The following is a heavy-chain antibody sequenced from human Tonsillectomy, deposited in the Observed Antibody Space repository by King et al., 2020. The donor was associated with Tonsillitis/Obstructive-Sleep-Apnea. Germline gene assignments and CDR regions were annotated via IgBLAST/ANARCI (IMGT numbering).Heavy chain of an antibody. CDR1: GGSISSYY. D-gene: IGHD2-8*01. J-gene: IGHJ3*02. CDR2: IYYSGST. Sequence: VQLQESGPGLVKPSETLSLTCTVSGGSISSYYWSLIRQPPGKGLECIGYIYYSGSTNYKHSLKSRVTITVDTTTNQFYLKLNSVTAADGAVYYCAREAAVMKAFDIWGQERTVTVAS. V-gene: IGHV4-59*01. CDR3: AREAAVMKAFDI.